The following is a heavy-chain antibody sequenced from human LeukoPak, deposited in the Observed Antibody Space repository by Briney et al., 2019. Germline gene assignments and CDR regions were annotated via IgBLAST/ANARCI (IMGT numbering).Heavy chain of an antibody. CDR3: ARDCSGGICYEVVLDN. J-gene: IGHJ4*02. CDR1: GDSISSSY. V-gene: IGHV4-4*07. D-gene: IGHD2-15*01. Sequence: SETLSLTCTVSGDSISSSYWSWIRQPAGKGLEWLGRIYNSGYPNYNPSLKSRVTMSVDTSKNQFSLNVRSVTAADTAVYYCARDCSGGICYEVVLDNWGQGTLVTVSS. CDR2: IYNSGYP.